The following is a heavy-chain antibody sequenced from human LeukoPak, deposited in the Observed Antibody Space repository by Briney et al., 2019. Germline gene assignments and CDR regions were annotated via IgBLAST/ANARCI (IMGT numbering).Heavy chain of an antibody. CDR3: ARDGIPAYCSSTSCYEGYSWFDP. V-gene: IGHV4-4*07. Sequence: SETLSLTCTVSGGSISSYYWSWIRQPAGKGLEWIGRIYTSGSTNYNPSLKSRVTISVDKSKNQFSLKLSSVTAADTAVYYCARDGIPAYCSSTSCYEGYSWFDPWGQGTLVTVSS. D-gene: IGHD2-2*01. CDR2: IYTSGST. CDR1: GGSISSYY. J-gene: IGHJ5*02.